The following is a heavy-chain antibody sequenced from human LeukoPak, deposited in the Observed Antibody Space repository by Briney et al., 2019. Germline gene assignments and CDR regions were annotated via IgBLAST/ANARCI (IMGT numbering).Heavy chain of an antibody. CDR3: ARSLGVVIIKGPAFDY. D-gene: IGHD3-3*01. J-gene: IGHJ4*02. V-gene: IGHV3-7*01. Sequence: GGSLRLSCAASGFTFSSYWMSWVRQAPGKGLEWVANIKQDGSEKYYVDSVKGRFTISRDNAKNSLYLQMNSLRAEDTAVYYCARSLGVVIIKGPAFDYWGQGTLVTVSS. CDR2: IKQDGSEK. CDR1: GFTFSSYW.